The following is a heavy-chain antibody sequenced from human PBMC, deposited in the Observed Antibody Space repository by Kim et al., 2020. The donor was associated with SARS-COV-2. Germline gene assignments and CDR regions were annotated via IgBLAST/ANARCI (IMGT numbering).Heavy chain of an antibody. Sequence: SETLSLTCAVYGGSFSGYYWSWIRQPPGKGLEWIGEINHSGSTNYNPSLKSRVTISVDTSKNQFSLKLSSVTAADTAVYYCASLYGSWSYYGGYWGQGTLVSVSA. CDR1: GGSFSGYY. V-gene: IGHV4-34*01. CDR2: INHSGST. J-gene: IGHJ4*02. CDR3: ASLYGSWSYYGGY. D-gene: IGHD3-10*01.